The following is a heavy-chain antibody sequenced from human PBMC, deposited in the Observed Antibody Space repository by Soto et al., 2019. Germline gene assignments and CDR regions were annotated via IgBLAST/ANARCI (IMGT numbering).Heavy chain of an antibody. Sequence: QVQLQQWGAGLLKPSETLSLTCAVYGGSFSGYYWSWIRQPPGKGLEWIGEINHSGSTNYNPSLKRRVTISVDTSKNQFSLKLSSVTAADTAVYYCARDRGTMVRGVMDVWGKGTTVTVSS. D-gene: IGHD3-10*01. V-gene: IGHV4-34*01. CDR2: INHSGST. J-gene: IGHJ6*04. CDR3: ARDRGTMVRGVMDV. CDR1: GGSFSGYY.